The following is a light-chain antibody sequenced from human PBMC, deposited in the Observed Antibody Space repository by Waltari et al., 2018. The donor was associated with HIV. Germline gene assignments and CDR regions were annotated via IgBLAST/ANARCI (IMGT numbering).Light chain of an antibody. CDR2: GAA. CDR3: QQYNIRPRGNT. V-gene: IGKV3-15*01. J-gene: IGKJ2*01. CDR1: QGVGSN. Sequence: IVMTQSPAILSVSPGERVTLSCRASQGVGSNLAWYQQKVGQAPRLLIDGAATRAAEIPVRFSGSGSGTDFTLTIDSLQSEDFATYYCQQYNIRPRGNTFGQGTKLQIK.